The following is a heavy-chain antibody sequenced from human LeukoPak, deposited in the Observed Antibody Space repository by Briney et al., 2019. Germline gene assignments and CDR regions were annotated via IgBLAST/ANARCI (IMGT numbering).Heavy chain of an antibody. CDR2: IRYDGSNK. J-gene: IGHJ4*02. Sequence: TGGSLRLSCAASGFTFSSYGMHWVRQAPGKGLEWVAFIRYDGSNKYYADSVKGRFTISRDNSKNTLYLQMNSLRAEDTAVYYCAKEIPPYCSSTSCYKGFDYWGQGTLVTVSS. V-gene: IGHV3-30*02. CDR1: GFTFSSYG. CDR3: AKEIPPYCSSTSCYKGFDY. D-gene: IGHD2-2*02.